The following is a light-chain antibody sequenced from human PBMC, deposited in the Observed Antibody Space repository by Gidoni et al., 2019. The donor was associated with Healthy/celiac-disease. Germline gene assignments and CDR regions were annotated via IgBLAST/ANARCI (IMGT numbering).Light chain of an antibody. Sequence: EIVLTQSPGTLSWSPGERATLSCMASQSVSSSYLAWYQQKPGQAPRLLIYGASSRATGIPDRFSGSGSGTDFTLTISRLEPEDFAVYYCQQYGSSPWTFGQGTKVEIK. CDR3: QQYGSSPWT. CDR2: GAS. CDR1: QSVSSSY. V-gene: IGKV3-20*01. J-gene: IGKJ1*01.